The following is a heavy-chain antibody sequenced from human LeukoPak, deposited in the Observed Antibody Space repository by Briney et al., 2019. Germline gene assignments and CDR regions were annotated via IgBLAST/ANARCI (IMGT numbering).Heavy chain of an antibody. CDR1: GFTFSIYA. D-gene: IGHD7-27*01. J-gene: IGHJ4*02. Sequence: GGSLRLSCAAPGFTFSIYAMIWVRQAPGKGLEWVSIISIPGTTTYYADSVKGRFTISKDNSKNTLYLQMNSLRAEDTAVYYCVRDPNWGSGNWGQGTLVTVSS. CDR2: ISIPGTTT. CDR3: VRDPNWGSGN. V-gene: IGHV3-23*01.